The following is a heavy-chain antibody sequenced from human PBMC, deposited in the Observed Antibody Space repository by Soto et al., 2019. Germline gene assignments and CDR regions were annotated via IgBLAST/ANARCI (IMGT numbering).Heavy chain of an antibody. CDR2: ITRSGDYT. CDR3: AKVGSYYEQSDHCYFHL. D-gene: IGHD3-22*01. CDR1: GFTFSSYA. J-gene: IGHJ2*01. V-gene: IGHV3-23*01. Sequence: EVQLLESGGGLVQPGGSLRLSCAASGFTFSSYAMTWVRQAPGKGLEWVSAITRSGDYTHYVDSVKGRFTISRDNSKNTRYLQMNSLRAVDTAVYYCAKVGSYYEQSDHCYFHLWGRGTLVTVSS.